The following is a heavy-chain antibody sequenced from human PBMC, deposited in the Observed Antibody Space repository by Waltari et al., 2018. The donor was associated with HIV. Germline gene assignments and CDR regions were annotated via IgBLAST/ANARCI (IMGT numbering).Heavy chain of an antibody. CDR3: ARQVGYCSGGSCYPDY. CDR1: GYSFTSYW. D-gene: IGHD2-15*01. CDR2: RYTCDADT. J-gene: IGHJ4*02. Sequence: EVQLVQSGAEVKKPGESLKISCKGSGYSFTSYWIGWVRQMPGKGLEWMGIRYTCDADTRYSPSFQGQVTISADKSISTAYLQWSSLKASDTAMYYCARQVGYCSGGSCYPDYWGQGTLVTVSS. V-gene: IGHV5-51*01.